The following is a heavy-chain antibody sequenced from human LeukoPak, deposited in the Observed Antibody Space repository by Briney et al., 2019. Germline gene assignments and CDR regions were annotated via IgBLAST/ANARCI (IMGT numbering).Heavy chain of an antibody. D-gene: IGHD2-15*01. Sequence: GGSLRLSCAASGFTFPNNWMSWVRQAPGMGLEWVANIRQDGSEKFYVDSVKGRFTISRDNDKSSLYLQMNSLRGEDTAVYFCARVGGSWELLLWGQGTLVTVS. CDR3: ARVGGSWELLL. CDR1: GFTFPNNW. CDR2: IRQDGSEK. J-gene: IGHJ4*02. V-gene: IGHV3-7*01.